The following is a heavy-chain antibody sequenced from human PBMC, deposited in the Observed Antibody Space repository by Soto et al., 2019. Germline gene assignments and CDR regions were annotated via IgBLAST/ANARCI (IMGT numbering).Heavy chain of an antibody. CDR2: ITHSCGT. CDR1: GGSFNGYF. Sequence: SETLSLTCSVNGGSFNGYFWNWIRQTPGTGLEWIGEITHSCGTNYNPYLKSRVTMSVDPSKNQLSLTRRSVPASDTAMYYCANSRVVPNTRVFRYWGQGSQVTVS. V-gene: IGHV4-34*01. D-gene: IGHD3-3*01. J-gene: IGHJ4*02. CDR3: ANSRVVPNTRVFRY.